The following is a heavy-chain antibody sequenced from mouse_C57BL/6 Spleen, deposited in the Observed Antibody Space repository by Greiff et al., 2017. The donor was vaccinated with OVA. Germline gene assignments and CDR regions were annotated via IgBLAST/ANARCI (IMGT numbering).Heavy chain of an antibody. CDR3: ARKTLDYSNYDYAMDY. CDR1: GYTFTSYW. D-gene: IGHD2-5*01. Sequence: VQLQQPGAELVKPGASVKLSCKASGYTFTSYWMHWVKQRPGRGLEWIGRIDPNSGGTKYNEKFKSKATLTVDKPSSTAYMQLSSLTSEDSAVYYCARKTLDYSNYDYAMDYWGQGTSVTVSS. J-gene: IGHJ4*01. V-gene: IGHV1-72*01. CDR2: IDPNSGGT.